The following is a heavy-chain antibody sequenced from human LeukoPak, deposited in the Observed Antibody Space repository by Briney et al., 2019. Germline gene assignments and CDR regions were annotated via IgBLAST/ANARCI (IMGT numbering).Heavy chain of an antibody. Sequence: GRSLRLSCAASGFTFSSYGMHWVRQAPGKGLEWVAVIWYDGSNKYYADSVKGRFTISRDNSKNTLYLQMNSLRAEDTAVYYCARVGNYYDSSGYYARYYYGMDVWGQGTTVTVSS. V-gene: IGHV3-33*01. CDR3: ARVGNYYDSSGYYARYYYGMDV. D-gene: IGHD3-22*01. CDR1: GFTFSSYG. J-gene: IGHJ6*02. CDR2: IWYDGSNK.